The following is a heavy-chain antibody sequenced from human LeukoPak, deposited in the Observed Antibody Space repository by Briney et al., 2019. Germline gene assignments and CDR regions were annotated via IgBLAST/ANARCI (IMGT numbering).Heavy chain of an antibody. CDR1: GGTFSSYA. CDR3: ASSGIGDFLGGY. D-gene: IGHD3-10*01. Sequence: GASVKVSCKASGGTFSSYAISWVRQAPGQGLEWMGRIIPILGIANYAQKFQGRVTITADKSTSTAYMELSSLRSEDTAVYYCASSGIGDFLGGYWGQGTLVTVSS. V-gene: IGHV1-69*04. CDR2: IIPILGIA. J-gene: IGHJ4*02.